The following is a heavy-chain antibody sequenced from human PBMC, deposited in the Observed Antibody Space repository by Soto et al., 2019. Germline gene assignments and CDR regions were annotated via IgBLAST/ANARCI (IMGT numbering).Heavy chain of an antibody. V-gene: IGHV1-46*02. Sequence: ASVKVSCKASGYTLNTYYMHWVRQAPGQGPEWMGIINPRGGSTTYAQNFQDRVTMTRDTSSSTVYMELSSLRSEDTAVYYCARGGGFSPYYYNLDVWGQGATVTVSS. CDR1: GYTLNTYY. J-gene: IGHJ6*02. CDR2: INPRGGST. D-gene: IGHD2-15*01. CDR3: ARGGGFSPYYYNLDV.